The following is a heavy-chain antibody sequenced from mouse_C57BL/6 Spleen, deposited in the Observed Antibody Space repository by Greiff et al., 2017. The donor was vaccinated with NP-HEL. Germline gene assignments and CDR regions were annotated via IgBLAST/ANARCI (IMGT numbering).Heavy chain of an antibody. CDR1: GFTFSSYA. Sequence: EVKLVESGGGLVKPGGSLKLSCAASGFTFSSYAMSWVRQTPEKRLEWVATISDGGSSTYYPDNVKGRFTISRDNAKNNLYLQMSHLKSEDTAMYYCARASYYGSSYLDYWGQGTTLTVSS. D-gene: IGHD1-1*01. V-gene: IGHV5-4*03. CDR3: ARASYYGSSYLDY. J-gene: IGHJ2*01. CDR2: ISDGGSST.